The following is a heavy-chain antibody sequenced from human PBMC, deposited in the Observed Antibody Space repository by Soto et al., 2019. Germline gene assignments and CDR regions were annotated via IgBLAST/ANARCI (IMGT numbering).Heavy chain of an antibody. CDR3: AKVSLGYYDSSGYSNFDY. Sequence: GGSLRLSCAASGFTFSSYAMSWVRQAPGKGLEWVSAISGSGGSTYYADSVKGRFTISRDNSKNTLYLQMNSLRAEDTAVYCCAKVSLGYYDSSGYSNFDYWGQGTLVTVSS. CDR1: GFTFSSYA. CDR2: ISGSGGST. J-gene: IGHJ4*02. V-gene: IGHV3-23*01. D-gene: IGHD3-22*01.